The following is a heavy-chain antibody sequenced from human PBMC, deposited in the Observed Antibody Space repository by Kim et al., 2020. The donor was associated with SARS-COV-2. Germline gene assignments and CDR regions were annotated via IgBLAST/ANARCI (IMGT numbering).Heavy chain of an antibody. CDR1: GFTFSSYW. CDR2: IKSDGSTT. Sequence: GGSLRLSCAASGFTFSSYWMHWVRQAPGKGLVWVSRIKSDGSTTSYADSAKGRFTISRDNAENTLYLQMNSLRAEDTAVYYCARADGYNYFDFWGQGTLVTVSS. CDR3: ARADGYNYFDF. V-gene: IGHV3-74*01. D-gene: IGHD5-12*01. J-gene: IGHJ4*02.